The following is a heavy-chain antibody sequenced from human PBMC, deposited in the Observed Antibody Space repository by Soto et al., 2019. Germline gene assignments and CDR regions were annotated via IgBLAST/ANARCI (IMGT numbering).Heavy chain of an antibody. CDR1: GGSISSSNW. Sequence: PSETLSLTCAVSGGSISSSNWWSWVRQPPGKGLEWIGEIYHSGSTNYNPSLKSRVTISVDTSKNQFSLKLSSVTAADTAVYYCARLTIGRLDYWGRGTLVTVSS. CDR3: ARLTIGRLDY. J-gene: IGHJ4*02. V-gene: IGHV4-4*02. D-gene: IGHD7-27*01. CDR2: IYHSGST.